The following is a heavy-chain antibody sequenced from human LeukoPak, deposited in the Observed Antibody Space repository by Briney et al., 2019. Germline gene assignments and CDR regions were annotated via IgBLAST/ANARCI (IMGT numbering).Heavy chain of an antibody. CDR2: IYTSGST. D-gene: IGHD2-15*01. CDR1: GGSISSYY. J-gene: IGHJ5*02. Sequence: PSETLSLTCTVSGGSISSYYWSWIRQPAGKGLEWIGRIYTSGSTNYNPSLQSRVTMSVDTSKNQFSLKLSSVTAADTAVYYCARDRDKDHSDNWFDPWGQGTLVTVSS. V-gene: IGHV4-4*07. CDR3: ARDRDKDHSDNWFDP.